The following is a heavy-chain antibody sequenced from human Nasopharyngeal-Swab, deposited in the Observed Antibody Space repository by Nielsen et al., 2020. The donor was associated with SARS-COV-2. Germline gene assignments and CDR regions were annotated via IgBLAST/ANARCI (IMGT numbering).Heavy chain of an antibody. Sequence: GASLEISCAASGFTFSSYAMHWVRQAPGKGLEYVSAISSNGGSTYYADSVKGRFTISRDNSKNTLYLQMSSLRAEDTAVYYCVKAGLGFRIAAAETGIAVAGTVRGYGMDVWGQGTTVTVSS. V-gene: IGHV3-64D*06. CDR2: ISSNGGST. D-gene: IGHD6-19*01. CDR1: GFTFSSYA. J-gene: IGHJ6*02. CDR3: VKAGLGFRIAAAETGIAVAGTVRGYGMDV.